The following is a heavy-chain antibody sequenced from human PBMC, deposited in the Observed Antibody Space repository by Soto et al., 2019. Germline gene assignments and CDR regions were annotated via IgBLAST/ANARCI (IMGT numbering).Heavy chain of an antibody. D-gene: IGHD2-2*01. Sequence: ASVKVSCKASGYIFTGYYINWLRQAPGQGLEWMGWINPNSGDTNYAQQFQGRVTMTTDTSISTAYMELSRLRSDDTAVYYCARPYCSSNSCHNWFDSWGQGTLVTVSS. CDR1: GYIFTGYY. CDR2: INPNSGDT. V-gene: IGHV1-2*02. J-gene: IGHJ5*01. CDR3: ARPYCSSNSCHNWFDS.